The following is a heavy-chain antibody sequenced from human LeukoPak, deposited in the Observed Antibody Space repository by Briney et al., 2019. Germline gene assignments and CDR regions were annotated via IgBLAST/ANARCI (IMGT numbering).Heavy chain of an antibody. D-gene: IGHD5-18*01. CDR3: ARGRRGYSEEY. J-gene: IGHJ4*02. Sequence: GGSLRLSCAASGFTFSNYEMNWVRQAPGKGLEWVSYISSSGDTIYDADSVKGRFTISRDNAKNSLYLQMGSLRVEDTAVYYCARGRRGYSEEYWGQGTLVTVSS. CDR1: GFTFSNYE. V-gene: IGHV3-48*03. CDR2: ISSSGDTI.